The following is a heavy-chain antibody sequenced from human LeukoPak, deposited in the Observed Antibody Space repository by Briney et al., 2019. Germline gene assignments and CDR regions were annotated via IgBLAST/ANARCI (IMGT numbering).Heavy chain of an antibody. D-gene: IGHD4-17*01. CDR1: GGSISSYY. CDR2: IYTSGST. Sequence: SETLSLTCTVSGGSISSYYWSWIRQPAGKGLEWIGRIYTSGSTNYNPSLKSRVTISVDKSKNQFSLKLSSVTAADTAVYYCATNSDHGDYRYWGQGTLVTVSS. J-gene: IGHJ4*02. CDR3: ATNSDHGDYRY. V-gene: IGHV4-4*07.